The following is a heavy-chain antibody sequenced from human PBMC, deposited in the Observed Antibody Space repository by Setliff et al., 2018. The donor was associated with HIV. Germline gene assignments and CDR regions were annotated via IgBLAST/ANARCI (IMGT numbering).Heavy chain of an antibody. Sequence: GGSLRLSCAASGFTFNVYSMNWVRQAPGKGLEWVSYISASTNTIYYADSVKGRFTISRDNSADTVYLQMTGLRVEDTAVYFCAKDPPGFSHFLDYWGQGAVVTVSS. V-gene: IGHV3-48*01. CDR1: GFTFNVYS. CDR2: ISASTNTI. J-gene: IGHJ4*02. CDR3: AKDPPGFSHFLDY.